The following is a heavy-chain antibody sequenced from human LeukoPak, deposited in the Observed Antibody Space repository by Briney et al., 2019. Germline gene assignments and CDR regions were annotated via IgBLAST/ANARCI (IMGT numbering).Heavy chain of an antibody. V-gene: IGHV3-30*04. Sequence: GGSLRLSCAASGFTFSSYAMHWVRQTPGKGLEWVAVISYDGSNKYYADSVKGRFTISRDNSKNTLYLQMNSLRAEDTALYYCARGGLHYYDSTRRGFDIWGQGTMVTVSS. CDR2: ISYDGSNK. CDR3: ARGGLHYYDSTRRGFDI. D-gene: IGHD3-10*01. CDR1: GFTFSSYA. J-gene: IGHJ3*02.